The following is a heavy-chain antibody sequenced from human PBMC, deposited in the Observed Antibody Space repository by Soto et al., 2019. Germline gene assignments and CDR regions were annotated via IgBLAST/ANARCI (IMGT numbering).Heavy chain of an antibody. J-gene: IGHJ5*02. CDR1: GLTFSNYA. CDR2: ISYDGNNK. CDR3: ARDQYYDILSPRRNNWFDP. Sequence: PGGSLRLSCAASGLTFSNYAMHWVRQAPGKGLEWVAVISYDGNNKYYADSVKGRFTISRDNSKNTLYLEMNSLRAEDTAVYYCARDQYYDILSPRRNNWFDPWGQGTLVTVSS. D-gene: IGHD3-9*01. V-gene: IGHV3-30-3*01.